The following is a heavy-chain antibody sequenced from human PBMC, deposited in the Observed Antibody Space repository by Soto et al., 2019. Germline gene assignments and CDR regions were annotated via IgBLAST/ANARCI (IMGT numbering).Heavy chain of an antibody. CDR2: IYYSGST. D-gene: IGHD6-13*01. Sequence: QVQLQESGPGLVKPSQTLSLSCTVSGDSINSGDRYWSWIRQPPGKGLEWIGYIYYSGSTNYNPSLESRVTISVDTTQNQFSLKLSSVTAADTAVYYCAREGIAAPEYWGQGTLVTVSS. V-gene: IGHV4-30-4*01. CDR3: AREGIAAPEY. CDR1: GDSINSGDRY. J-gene: IGHJ4*02.